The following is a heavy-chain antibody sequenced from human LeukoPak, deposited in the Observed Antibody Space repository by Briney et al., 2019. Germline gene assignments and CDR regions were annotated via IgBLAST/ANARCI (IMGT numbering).Heavy chain of an antibody. D-gene: IGHD2-2*02. Sequence: SVKVSCKASGDTFSSYAISWVRQAPGQGLEWMGGIIPIFGTANYAQKFQGRVTITTDESTSTAYMELSSLRSEDTAVYYCARDACSSTSCYTPYYYMDVWGKGTTVTVSS. CDR3: ARDACSSTSCYTPYYYMDV. V-gene: IGHV1-69*05. CDR2: IIPIFGTA. J-gene: IGHJ6*03. CDR1: GDTFSSYA.